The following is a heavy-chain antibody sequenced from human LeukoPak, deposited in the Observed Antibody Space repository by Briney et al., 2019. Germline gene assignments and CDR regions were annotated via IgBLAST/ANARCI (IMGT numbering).Heavy chain of an antibody. J-gene: IGHJ4*02. CDR1: GFTVSSNY. D-gene: IGHD6-13*01. CDR3: ASGYSSPDY. V-gene: IGHV3-66*01. Sequence: GGSLRLSCAPSGFTVSSNYMSWVRQAPGKGLEWVSVIDNDGSTFYADSVRGRFTVSRDNSKNTLYLQMNSLRAEDTAVYYCASGYSSPDYWGQGTLVTVSS. CDR2: IDNDGST.